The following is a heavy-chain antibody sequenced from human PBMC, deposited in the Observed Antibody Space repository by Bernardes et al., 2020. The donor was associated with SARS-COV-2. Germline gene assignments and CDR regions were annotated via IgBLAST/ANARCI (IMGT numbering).Heavy chain of an antibody. CDR3: AKVPVTMVRGLIPYYFDY. Sequence: SLRLSCAASGFTFSSNDMHWVRQGPGKGLEWVATISYDGRNKYQADSVKGRFTISRDNPKNTLYLQMNSLRAEDTAVYYCAKVPVTMVRGLIPYYFDYWGQGALVTVSS. CDR1: GFTFSSND. CDR2: ISYDGRNK. J-gene: IGHJ4*02. D-gene: IGHD3-10*01. V-gene: IGHV3-30*18.